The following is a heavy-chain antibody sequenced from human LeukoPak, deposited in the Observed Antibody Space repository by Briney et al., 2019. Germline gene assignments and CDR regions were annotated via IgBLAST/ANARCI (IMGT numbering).Heavy chain of an antibody. J-gene: IGHJ6*03. Sequence: KPGGSLRLSCAASGFTFSDYYMSWIRQAPGKGLEWVSYISSSGSTIYYADSVKGRFTISRDNAKNSLYLQMNSLRAEDTAVYYCAREGWIQLWLRTLDYYYYMDVWGKGTTVTVSS. CDR2: ISSSGSTI. V-gene: IGHV3-11*04. CDR3: AREGWIQLWLRTLDYYYYMDV. CDR1: GFTFSDYY. D-gene: IGHD5-18*01.